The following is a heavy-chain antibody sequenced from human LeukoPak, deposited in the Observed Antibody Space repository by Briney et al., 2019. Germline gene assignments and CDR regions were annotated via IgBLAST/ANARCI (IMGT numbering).Heavy chain of an antibody. D-gene: IGHD2-2*01. CDR2: IKQDGSEK. CDR3: ARIDRLGYCSSTSCYHFDY. Sequence: SGGSLRLSCAASGFTFSSYWMSWVRQAPGKGLGWVAKIKQDGSEKYYVDSVKGRFTISRDNAKNSLYLQMNSLRAEDTAVYYCARIDRLGYCSSTSCYHFDYWGQGTLVTVSS. V-gene: IGHV3-7*01. CDR1: GFTFSSYW. J-gene: IGHJ4*02.